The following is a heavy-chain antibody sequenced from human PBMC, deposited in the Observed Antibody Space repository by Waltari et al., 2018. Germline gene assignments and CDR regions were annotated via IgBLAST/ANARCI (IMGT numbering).Heavy chain of an antibody. D-gene: IGHD3-10*01. J-gene: IGHJ5*02. V-gene: IGHV4-39*01. CDR2: VSSGGNT. Sequence: QLQLQESGPGLVKPSETLSPIGTVSGGSISGASYWDWIRQSPGKGVEWIGDVSSGGNTNYNPSLKGRVTISTDTSKNQFSLRLRSVTAADTAVYYCARHRGVHTGFPGLDPWGQGTLVTVSS. CDR3: ARHRGVHTGFPGLDP. CDR1: GGSISGASY.